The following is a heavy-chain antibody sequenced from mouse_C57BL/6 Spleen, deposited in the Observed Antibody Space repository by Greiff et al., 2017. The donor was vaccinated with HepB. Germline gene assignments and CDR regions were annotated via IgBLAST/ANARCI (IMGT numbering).Heavy chain of an antibody. V-gene: IGHV1-61*01. J-gene: IGHJ2*01. CDR2: IYPSDSET. CDR1: GYTFTSYW. CDR3: AREGMVYGELDD. D-gene: IGHD1-1*01. Sequence: QVQLQQPGAELVRPGSSVKLSCKASGYTFTSYWMDWVKQRPGQGLEWIGNIYPSDSETHYNQKFKDKATLTVDKSSSTAYMQLSSLTSEDSAVYYCAREGMVYGELDDGGQGTTRTGAS.